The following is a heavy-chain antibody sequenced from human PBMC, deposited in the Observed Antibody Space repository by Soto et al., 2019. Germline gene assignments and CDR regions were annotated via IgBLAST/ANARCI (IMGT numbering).Heavy chain of an antibody. CDR3: ATSTIFGVRNYMDV. V-gene: IGHV1-18*01. Sequence: GASVKVSCKASGYTFTSYGISWVRQAPGQGLEWMGWISAYNGNTNYAQKLQGRVTMTTDTSTSTAYMELRSLRSDDTAVYYCATSTIFGVRNYMDVWGKGTTVTVSS. CDR2: ISAYNGNT. CDR1: GYTFTSYG. J-gene: IGHJ6*03. D-gene: IGHD3-3*01.